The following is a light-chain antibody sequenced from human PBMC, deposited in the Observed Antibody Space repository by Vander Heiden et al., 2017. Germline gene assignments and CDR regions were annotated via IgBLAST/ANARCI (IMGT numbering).Light chain of an antibody. Sequence: EIVLTQSPCPLSSSPGERATLSCRASQSVSSSYLAWYQQKPGAARRLIIYGASSRTTGIPDRCSGSGSGTDFPLTISRLEHEDFAVYYCQQNGSSPRTFGQGTKVEIK. J-gene: IGKJ1*01. CDR3: QQNGSSPRT. CDR2: GAS. CDR1: QSVSSSY. V-gene: IGKV3-20*01.